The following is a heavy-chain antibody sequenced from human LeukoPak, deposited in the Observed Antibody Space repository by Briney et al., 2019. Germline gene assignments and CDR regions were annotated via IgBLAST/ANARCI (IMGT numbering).Heavy chain of an antibody. CDR2: IGGRGGST. V-gene: IGHV3-23*01. J-gene: IGHJ3*02. D-gene: IGHD6-13*01. Sequence: PGGSLRLSCAASGFTFSSYAMSWVRQAPGKGLEWVSTIGGRGGSTYYADSVKGRFTISRDNSKNTLYLQMNSLRAEDTAVYYCARPHSSSWSYAFDIWGQGTMVTVSS. CDR1: GFTFSSYA. CDR3: ARPHSSSWSYAFDI.